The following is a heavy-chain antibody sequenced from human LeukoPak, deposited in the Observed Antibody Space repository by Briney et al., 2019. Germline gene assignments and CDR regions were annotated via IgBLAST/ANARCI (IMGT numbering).Heavy chain of an antibody. V-gene: IGHV3-66*01. CDR2: IYSGGST. J-gene: IGHJ3*02. CDR1: GFTVSSNY. Sequence: PGGSLRLSCAASGFTVSSNYMSWVRQAPGKGLEWVSVIYSGGSTYYADSVKGRFTISRDNSKNTLCLQMNSLRAEDTAVYYCARDTWGSAAAFDIWGQGTMVTVSS. D-gene: IGHD7-27*01. CDR3: ARDTWGSAAAFDI.